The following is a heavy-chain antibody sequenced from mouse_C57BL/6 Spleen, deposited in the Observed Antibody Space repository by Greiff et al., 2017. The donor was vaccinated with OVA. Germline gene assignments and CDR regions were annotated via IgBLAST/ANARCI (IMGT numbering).Heavy chain of an antibody. CDR2: IYPGDGDT. CDR3: ARPYDYDETAWFAY. V-gene: IGHV1-80*01. J-gene: IGHJ3*01. CDR1: GYAFSSYW. Sequence: LQESGAELVKPGASVKISCKASGYAFSSYWMNWVKQRPGKGLEWIGQIYPGDGDTNYNGKFKGKATLTADKSSSTAYMQLSSLTSEDSAVYFGARPYDYDETAWFAYWGQGTLVTVSA. D-gene: IGHD2-4*01.